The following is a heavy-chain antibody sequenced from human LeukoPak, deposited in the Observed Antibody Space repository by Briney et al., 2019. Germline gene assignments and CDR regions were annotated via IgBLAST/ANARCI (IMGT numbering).Heavy chain of an antibody. CDR1: GNSISSGDYY. Sequence: SETLSLTCTVSGNSISSGDYYWSWIRQPAGKGLEWIGRIYTSGSTTYNPSLKSRVTISGDTSENQFSLRLSSVTAADTAVYYCACFTTADAFDIWGQGTMVTVSS. CDR2: IYTSGST. V-gene: IGHV4-61*02. J-gene: IGHJ3*02. D-gene: IGHD3-22*01. CDR3: ACFTTADAFDI.